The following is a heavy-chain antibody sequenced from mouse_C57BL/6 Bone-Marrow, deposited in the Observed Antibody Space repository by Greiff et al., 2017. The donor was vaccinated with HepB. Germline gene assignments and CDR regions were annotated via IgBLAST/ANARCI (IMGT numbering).Heavy chain of an antibody. CDR1: GYTFTSYW. Sequence: QVQLQQSGAELVKPGASVKLSCTASGYTFTSYWMHWVKQRPGQGLEWIGMIHPSSGSTNYNEKFKSKATLTVDKSSSTAYMQLSSLTSADSAVYYCARWDHAILEGSFDYWGQGTTLTVSS. D-gene: IGHD3-3*01. V-gene: IGHV1-64*01. CDR3: ARWDHAILEGSFDY. J-gene: IGHJ2*01. CDR2: IHPSSGST.